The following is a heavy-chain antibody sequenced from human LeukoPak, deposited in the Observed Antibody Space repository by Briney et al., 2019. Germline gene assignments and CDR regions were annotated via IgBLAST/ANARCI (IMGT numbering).Heavy chain of an antibody. V-gene: IGHV3-7*01. CDR1: GFTFSHYW. D-gene: IGHD4-23*01. CDR2: IKHDGSET. J-gene: IGHJ5*02. CDR3: ARDPPTPGGCFDP. Sequence: GGSLRLSCAGSGFTFSHYWMSWVRQAPGKGLEWVANIKHDGSETYYVDSVRGRFTVSRDNAKTSLYLQIDSLRAEDTAVYFCARDPPTPGGCFDPWGQGTLVTVSS.